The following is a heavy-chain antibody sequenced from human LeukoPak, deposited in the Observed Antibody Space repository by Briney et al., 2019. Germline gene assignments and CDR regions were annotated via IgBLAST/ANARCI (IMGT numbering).Heavy chain of an antibody. CDR1: GFTFSNAW. CDR2: IKSKTDGGTT. V-gene: IGHV3-15*01. Sequence: GGSLRLSCAASGFTFSNAWLSWVRQAPGKGLEWVGRIKSKTDGGTTDYAAPVKGRFTISRDDPKNTLYLQMNSLKTEDTAVYYCTTDVLGYCSGGSCYYFDYWGQGTLVTVSS. D-gene: IGHD2-15*01. CDR3: TTDVLGYCSGGSCYYFDY. J-gene: IGHJ4*02.